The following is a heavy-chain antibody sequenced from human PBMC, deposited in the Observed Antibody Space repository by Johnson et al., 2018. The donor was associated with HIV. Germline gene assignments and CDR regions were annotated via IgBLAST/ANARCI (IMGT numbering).Heavy chain of an antibody. D-gene: IGHD6-13*01. CDR1: GFTFSSYA. CDR2: ISYDGSDK. J-gene: IGHJ3*02. Sequence: QVQLVESGGGVVQPGRSLRLSCAASGFTFSSYAMHWVRQAPAKGLEWVAVISYDGSDKYYADSVKGRFTISIDSSKNTLYLQMNSLRAEDTAVYYCARARDRSSSRDAFDIWGQGTMVTVSS. V-gene: IGHV3-30*04. CDR3: ARARDRSSSRDAFDI.